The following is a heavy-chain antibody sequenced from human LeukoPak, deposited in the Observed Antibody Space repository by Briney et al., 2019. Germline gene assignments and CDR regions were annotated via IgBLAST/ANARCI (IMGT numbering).Heavy chain of an antibody. J-gene: IGHJ4*02. V-gene: IGHV1-69*06. CDR3: AREYYDSSGYYGNYYFDY. Sequence: SVKVSCKASGGTFSSYAISWVRQAPGQGLEWMGGIIPIFGTANYAQKFQGRVTITADKSTSTAYMELSSLRSEDTAVYYCAREYYDSSGYYGNYYFDYWGQGTLVTVSS. CDR2: IIPIFGTA. D-gene: IGHD3-22*01. CDR1: GGTFSSYA.